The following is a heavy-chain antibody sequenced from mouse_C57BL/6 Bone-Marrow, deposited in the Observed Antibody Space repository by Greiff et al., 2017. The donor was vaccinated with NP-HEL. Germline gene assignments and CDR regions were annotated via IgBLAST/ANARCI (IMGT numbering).Heavy chain of an antibody. Sequence: QVQLKESGAELARPGASVKMSCKASGYTFTSYTMHWEKQRPGQDLEWIGYINPSNGYTKYNQKFKDKATLTADKSSSTAYMQLSSLTSEDSAVYYCAFSWLPFDYWGQGTTLTVSS. V-gene: IGHV1-4*01. J-gene: IGHJ2*01. CDR2: INPSNGYT. D-gene: IGHD2-2*01. CDR1: GYTFTSYT. CDR3: AFSWLPFDY.